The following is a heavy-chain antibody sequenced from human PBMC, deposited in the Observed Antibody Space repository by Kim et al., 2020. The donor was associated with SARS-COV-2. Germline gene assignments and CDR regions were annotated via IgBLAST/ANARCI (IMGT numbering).Heavy chain of an antibody. J-gene: IGHJ4*02. Sequence: GGSLRLSCAASGFTFISYAMNWVRQAPGKGLEWVSAISGSGGSTYYADSVKGRFTISRDRSKNTLYLQMNSLRAEDTAVYFCAKDRWGGELLIGGGYFDYWGQGTLVTVSS. D-gene: IGHD1-26*01. CDR1: GFTFISYA. CDR3: AKDRWGGELLIGGGYFDY. CDR2: ISGSGGST. V-gene: IGHV3-23*01.